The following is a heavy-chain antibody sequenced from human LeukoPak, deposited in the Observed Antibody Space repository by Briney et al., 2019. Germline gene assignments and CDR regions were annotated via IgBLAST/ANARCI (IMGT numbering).Heavy chain of an antibody. Sequence: GESLRISCKGSGYSFTNSYIGWVRQMPGKGLEWMGLIYPGDSATRYSPSFQGLVTISVDKSITTAYLQWSSLKASDTAMYYCAKRRAVAGQYYFDYWGQGTLVTVSS. D-gene: IGHD6-19*01. J-gene: IGHJ4*02. CDR3: AKRRAVAGQYYFDY. CDR2: IYPGDSAT. CDR1: GYSFTNSY. V-gene: IGHV5-51*01.